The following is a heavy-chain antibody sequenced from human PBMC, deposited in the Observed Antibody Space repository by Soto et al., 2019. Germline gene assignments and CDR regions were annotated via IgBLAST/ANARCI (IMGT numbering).Heavy chain of an antibody. D-gene: IGHD2-2*01. J-gene: IGHJ6*02. CDR2: ISGSGGST. CDR3: VSSCRTDDGSSTSCYYYYYYYGMDV. Sequence: GGSLRLSCAASGFTFSSYAMSWVRQAPGKGLEWVSAISGSGGSTYYADSVKGRFTISRDNSKNTLYLQMNSLRAEDTAVYYCVSSCRTDDGSSTSCYYYYYYYGMDVWGQGTTVTVSS. V-gene: IGHV3-23*01. CDR1: GFTFSSYA.